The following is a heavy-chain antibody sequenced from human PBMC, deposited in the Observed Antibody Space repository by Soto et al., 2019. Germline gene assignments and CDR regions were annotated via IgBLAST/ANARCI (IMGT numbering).Heavy chain of an antibody. CDR3: ARGYSYYYDSSGYYYFDY. Sequence: ASVKVSCKASGGTFSSYAIGWVRQAPGQGLEWMGGIIPIFGTANYAQKFQGRVTITADESTSTAYMELSSLRSEDTAVYYCARGYSYYYDSSGYYYFDYWGQGTLVTVSS. J-gene: IGHJ4*02. CDR2: IIPIFGTA. V-gene: IGHV1-69*13. CDR1: GGTFSSYA. D-gene: IGHD3-22*01.